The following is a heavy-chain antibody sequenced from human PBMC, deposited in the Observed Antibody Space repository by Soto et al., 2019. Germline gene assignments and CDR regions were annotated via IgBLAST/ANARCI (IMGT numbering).Heavy chain of an antibody. J-gene: IGHJ6*02. Sequence: EVQLVESGGGXXXXXXXLRLSCAASEFTFSRYSMQWVRQAPGKGLEWVSFISSSSDYIYYADSVKGRFTISRDNAKKSLYLQMNSLRAEDTAVYYCARVAGHVWGQGTTVTVSS. V-gene: IGHV3-21*01. CDR1: EFTFSRYS. CDR2: ISSSSDYI. CDR3: ARVAGHV.